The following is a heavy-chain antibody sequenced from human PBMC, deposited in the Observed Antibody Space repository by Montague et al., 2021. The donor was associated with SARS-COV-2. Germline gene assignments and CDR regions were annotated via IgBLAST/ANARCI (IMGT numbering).Heavy chain of an antibody. J-gene: IGHJ5*01. CDR3: ARDPGIPSAGTVGHFDS. V-gene: IGHV3-7*01. CDR1: GFTFSNYW. CDR2: IHQDGNWI. Sequence: SLRLSCAASGFTFSNYWMSWVRQAPGKGPEWVANIHQDGNWIYXXXSXXXRFXISRDNARNSLYLQLSSLRDDATAIYYCARDPGIPSAGTVGHFDSWGQGILVTVSS. D-gene: IGHD6-13*01.